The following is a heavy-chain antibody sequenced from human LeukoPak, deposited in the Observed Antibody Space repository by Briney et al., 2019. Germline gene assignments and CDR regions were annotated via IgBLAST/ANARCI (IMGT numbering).Heavy chain of an antibody. CDR3: ARVPSGSYPVGPFLDY. CDR2: MNPNSGNT. D-gene: IGHD1-26*01. Sequence: ASVKVSCKASGYTFTSYDINWVRQATGQGLEWMGWMNPNSGNTGYAQKFQGRVTMTRNTSISTAYMELSSLRSEDTAVYYCARVPSGSYPVGPFLDYWGQGALVTVSS. J-gene: IGHJ4*02. CDR1: GYTFTSYD. V-gene: IGHV1-8*01.